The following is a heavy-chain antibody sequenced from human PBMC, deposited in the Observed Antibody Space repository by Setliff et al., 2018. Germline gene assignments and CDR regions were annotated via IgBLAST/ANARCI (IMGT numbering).Heavy chain of an antibody. CDR2: ISNSGGT. D-gene: IGHD3-3*01. CDR3: ARVDNFWSGPIDY. J-gene: IGHJ4*01. Sequence: KPSETLSLTCTVSGDSISSSSYYWGWIRQPPGKGLEWIGSISNSGGTYYNPSLKSRVTISVDTSKNQFSLKRSSVTAADTAVYYCARVDNFWSGPIDYWGQGTLVTVSS. V-gene: IGHV4-39*01. CDR1: GDSISSSSYY.